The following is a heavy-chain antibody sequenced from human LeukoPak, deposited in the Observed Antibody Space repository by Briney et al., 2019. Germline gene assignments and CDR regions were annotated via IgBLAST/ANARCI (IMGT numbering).Heavy chain of an antibody. CDR1: AFTFSSYA. D-gene: IGHD1-26*01. J-gene: IGHJ4*02. CDR3: ARAVWELLSAVDY. Sequence: PGGSLRLSCAASAFTFSSYAMSWVRQAPGKGLEWVSAISGSGGSTYYAGSVKGRFTISRDNSKNTLYLQMNSLRAEDTAVYYCARAVWELLSAVDYWGQGTLVAVSS. V-gene: IGHV3-23*01. CDR2: ISGSGGST.